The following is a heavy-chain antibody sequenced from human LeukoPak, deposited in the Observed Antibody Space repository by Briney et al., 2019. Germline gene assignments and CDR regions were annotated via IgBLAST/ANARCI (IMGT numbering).Heavy chain of an antibody. CDR1: GGSISSYY. CDR2: INHSGST. V-gene: IGHV4-34*01. CDR3: ARGQHRSTYSSGWYRSEYYFDY. D-gene: IGHD6-19*01. J-gene: IGHJ4*02. Sequence: SETLSLTCTVSGGSISSYYWSWLRQPPGKGLEWIGEINHSGSTNYNPSLKSRVTISVDTSKNQFSLKLSSVTAADTAVYYCARGQHRSTYSSGWYRSEYYFDYWGQGTLVTVSS.